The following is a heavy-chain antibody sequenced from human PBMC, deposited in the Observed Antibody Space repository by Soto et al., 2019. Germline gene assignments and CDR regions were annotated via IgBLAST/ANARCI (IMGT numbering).Heavy chain of an antibody. D-gene: IGHD6-13*01. CDR2: INHSGST. Sequence: PSETLSLTCAVYGGSFSGYYWSWIRQPPGKGLEWIGEINHSGSTNYNPSLKSRVTISVDTSKNQFSLKLSSVTAADTAVYYCARVRRGSSWYKHYYGMDVWGQGTTVTVSS. V-gene: IGHV4-34*01. CDR1: GGSFSGYY. J-gene: IGHJ6*02. CDR3: ARVRRGSSWYKHYYGMDV.